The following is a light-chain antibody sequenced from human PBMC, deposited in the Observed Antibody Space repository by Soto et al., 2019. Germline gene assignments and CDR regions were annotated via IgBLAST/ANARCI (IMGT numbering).Light chain of an antibody. V-gene: IGKV3-15*01. CDR3: QQYKNWPLT. CDR1: QSVSSN. J-gene: IGKJ4*01. Sequence: EIVMTQSPATLSVSPGGRATLSCGASQSVSSNLAWYQQKPGQAPRLLIYGASTMATGFPARFSGSGSGTEFTLTISSLQSEDFAVYYCQQYKNWPLTFGGGTRVEIK. CDR2: GAS.